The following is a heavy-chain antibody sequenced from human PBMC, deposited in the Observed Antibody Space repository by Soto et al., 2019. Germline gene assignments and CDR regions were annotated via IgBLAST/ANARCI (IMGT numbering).Heavy chain of an antibody. CDR3: VKGRMSYNSVWDPFDV. J-gene: IGHJ3*01. CDR2: IGGGGSDT. CDR1: GVSFNTYA. V-gene: IGHV3-23*01. D-gene: IGHD1-26*01. Sequence: LRRSCAGSGVSFNTYAMSWLRQAPGKGLEWVSSIGGGGSDTNYADSVTGRFTISRDDSKSTLFLQMNSLRPEDTALYFCVKGRMSYNSVWDPFDVWGQGTLVTVSS.